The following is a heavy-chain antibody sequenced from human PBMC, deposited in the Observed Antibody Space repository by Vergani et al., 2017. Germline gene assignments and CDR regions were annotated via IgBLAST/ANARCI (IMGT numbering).Heavy chain of an antibody. CDR3: ARDGEGTIDFDY. J-gene: IGHJ4*02. CDR2: VGFDGSDT. V-gene: IGHV3-74*01. CDR1: GFPLSNAW. Sequence: EVQLVESGGGLVQPGGSLRLSCAASGFPLSNAWIHWVRQGPGKGLEWVSRVGFDGSDTVYADSVKGRFTISKDSAMNTVHLQMTNVRAEDTAVYFCARDGEGTIDFDYWGPRILVTVSS.